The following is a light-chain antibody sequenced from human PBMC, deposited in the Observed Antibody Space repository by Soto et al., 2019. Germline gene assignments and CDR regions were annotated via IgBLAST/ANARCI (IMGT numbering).Light chain of an antibody. V-gene: IGKV3-20*01. CDR2: AAS. CDR3: QQYGSSLFT. CDR1: QSVSSSY. Sequence: EIVLTQSPGTLSLSPGERATLSCRASQSVSSSYLAWYQQKPGQAPRLLIYAASSRATGIPDRFSVSGSGTDFTLTISRLEPEDFAVYYCQQYGSSLFTFGPGTKVDIK. J-gene: IGKJ3*01.